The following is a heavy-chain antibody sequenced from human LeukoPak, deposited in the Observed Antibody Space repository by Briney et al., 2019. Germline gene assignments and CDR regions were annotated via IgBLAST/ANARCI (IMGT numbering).Heavy chain of an antibody. J-gene: IGHJ4*02. Sequence: ASVKVSCKASGYTFTGYYMHWVRQAPGQGLEWMGWINPNSGGTNYAQKFQGRVTMTRDTSISTAYMELSRLRSDDTAVYYCARGTGITVVRGVIFSDYWGQGTLVTVSS. V-gene: IGHV1-2*02. CDR1: GYTFTGYY. D-gene: IGHD3-10*01. CDR2: INPNSGGT. CDR3: ARGTGITVVRGVIFSDY.